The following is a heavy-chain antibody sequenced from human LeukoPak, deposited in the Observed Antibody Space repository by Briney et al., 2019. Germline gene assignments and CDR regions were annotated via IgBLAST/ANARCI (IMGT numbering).Heavy chain of an antibody. J-gene: IGHJ4*02. CDR3: ARACSRCENSSSWYRGSRPFDY. D-gene: IGHD6-13*01. CDR1: GFTFSSYG. CDR2: IWYDGSNR. V-gene: IGHV3-33*01. Sequence: GGSLRLSCAASGFTFSSYGIHWVRQAPGKGLEWVAIIWYDGSNRYYADSVKGRFTISRDNSKNTLYLQMNSLRAEDTAVYYCARACSRCENSSSWYRGSRPFDYWGQGTLVTVSS.